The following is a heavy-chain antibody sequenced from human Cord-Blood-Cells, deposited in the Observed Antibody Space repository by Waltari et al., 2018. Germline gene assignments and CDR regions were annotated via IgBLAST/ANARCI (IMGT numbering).Heavy chain of an antibody. CDR1: GGSFSGYY. D-gene: IGHD5-18*01. Sequence: QVQLQQWGAGLLKPSETLSLTCAVYGGSFSGYYWSWIRQPPGKGLEWIGEIKHSGGTNCNPSLKGRVTISVDTSKNQFSLKLSSVTDADTAVYYCARLRPVYSIDYWGQGTLVTVSS. CDR2: IKHSGGT. V-gene: IGHV4-34*01. J-gene: IGHJ4*02. CDR3: ARLRPVYSIDY.